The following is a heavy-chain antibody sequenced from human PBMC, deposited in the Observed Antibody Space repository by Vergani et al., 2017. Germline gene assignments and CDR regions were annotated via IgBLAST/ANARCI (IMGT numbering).Heavy chain of an antibody. CDR1: GGTFSSYA. CDR3: ARDGAGGCYPVLPDY. CDR2: IIPILGIA. J-gene: IGHJ4*02. Sequence: QVQLVQSGAEVKKPGSSVKVSCKASGGTFSSYAISWVRQAPGQGLEWMGRIIPILGIANYAQKFQGRVTITADKSTSTAYMELSSLRSEDTAVYYCARDGAGGCYPVLPDYWGQGTLVTVSS. V-gene: IGHV1-69*04. D-gene: IGHD3-16*01.